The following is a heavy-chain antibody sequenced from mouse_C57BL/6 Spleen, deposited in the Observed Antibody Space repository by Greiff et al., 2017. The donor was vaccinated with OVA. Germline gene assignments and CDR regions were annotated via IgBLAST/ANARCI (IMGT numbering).Heavy chain of an antibody. J-gene: IGHJ2*01. V-gene: IGHV1-81*01. CDR2: IYPRSGNT. CDR3: ARGGTTVVANFDY. CDR1: GYTFTSYG. Sequence: QVQLKESGAELARPGASVKLSCKASGYTFTSYGISWVKQRTGQGLEWIGEIYPRSGNTYYNEKFKGKATLTADESSSTAYMELRSLTSEDSAVYFCARGGTTVVANFDYWGQGTTLTVSS. D-gene: IGHD1-1*01.